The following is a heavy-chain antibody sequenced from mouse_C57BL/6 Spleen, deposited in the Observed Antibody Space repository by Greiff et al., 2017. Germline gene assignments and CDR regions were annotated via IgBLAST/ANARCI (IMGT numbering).Heavy chain of an antibody. CDR2: ISSGSRTI. CDR3: ARKELPSYYAMDY. V-gene: IGHV5-17*01. D-gene: IGHD1-3*01. J-gene: IGHJ4*01. CDR1: GFTFSDYG. Sequence: VQLKESGGGLVKPGGSLKLSCAASGFTFSDYGMHWVRQAPEKGLEWVAYISSGSRTIYYADTVKGRFTISRDKAKNTQFLQMTSLRSEDTAMYYCARKELPSYYAMDYWGQGTSVTVSS.